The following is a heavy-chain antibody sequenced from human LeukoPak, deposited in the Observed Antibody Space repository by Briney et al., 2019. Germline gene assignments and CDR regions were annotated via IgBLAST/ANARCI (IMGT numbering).Heavy chain of an antibody. Sequence: PGGSLRLSCAASGFTFSSYEMNWVRQAPGKGLECVSAISGSGGSTYYADSVKGRFTISRDNSKNTLYLQMNSLRAEDTAVYYCAKAHGGNYYMDVWGKGTTVTVSS. CDR3: AKAHGGNYYMDV. V-gene: IGHV3-23*01. J-gene: IGHJ6*03. D-gene: IGHD3-16*01. CDR1: GFTFSSYE. CDR2: ISGSGGST.